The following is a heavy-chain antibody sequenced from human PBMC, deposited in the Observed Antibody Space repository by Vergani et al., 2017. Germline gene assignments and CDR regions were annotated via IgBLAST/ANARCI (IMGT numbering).Heavy chain of an antibody. CDR3: AKGATLTTYYYYYYIDF. V-gene: IGHV3-23*01. Sequence: EVQLLESGGGVVQPGGSLRLSCAASGFTLSNYAMSWVRQAPGKGLEWVSALSGSGNSTYSADSVKGRFTISRDNSKNTLFLLMNSLRAEDSAVYYCAKGATLTTYYYYYYIDFWGKGTTVTVSS. CDR2: LSGSGNST. D-gene: IGHD4-11*01. J-gene: IGHJ6*03. CDR1: GFTLSNYA.